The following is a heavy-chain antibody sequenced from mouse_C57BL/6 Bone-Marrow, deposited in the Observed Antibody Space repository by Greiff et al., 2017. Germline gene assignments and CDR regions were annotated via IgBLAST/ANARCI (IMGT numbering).Heavy chain of an antibody. CDR2: SRNKANDYTT. CDR3: ARDAPITTVVATDWYFDV. Sequence: EVKVVESGGGLVQSGRSLRLSCATSGFTFSDFYMEWVRQAPGKGLEWIAASRNKANDYTTEYSASVKGRFIVSRDTSQSILYLQMNALRAEDTAIYYCARDAPITTVVATDWYFDVVGTGTTVTVSS. J-gene: IGHJ1*03. V-gene: IGHV7-1*01. D-gene: IGHD1-1*01. CDR1: GFTFSDFY.